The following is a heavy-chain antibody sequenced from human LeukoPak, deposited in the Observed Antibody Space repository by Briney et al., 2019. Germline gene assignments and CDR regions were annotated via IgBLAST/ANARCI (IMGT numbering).Heavy chain of an antibody. D-gene: IGHD3-3*01. Sequence: GGSLRLSCAASGCAFSNYAMSWVRQAPGKGLEWVSTISGRGGSTYYADSVKGRFTISRDDSKNTLYLQMNSLRAEDTAVYYCAKEDAGLLDLVEGMDVWGQGTTVTVSS. V-gene: IGHV3-23*01. CDR1: GCAFSNYA. J-gene: IGHJ6*02. CDR3: AKEDAGLLDLVEGMDV. CDR2: ISGRGGST.